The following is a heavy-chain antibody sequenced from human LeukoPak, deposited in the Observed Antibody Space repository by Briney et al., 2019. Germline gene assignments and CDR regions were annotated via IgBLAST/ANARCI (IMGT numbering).Heavy chain of an antibody. CDR3: AGVGDGYNKFVYFQH. CDR1: GGSISSYY. V-gene: IGHV4-59*01. D-gene: IGHD5-24*01. Sequence: SETLSLTCTVSGGSISSYYWSWIRQPPGKGLEWIGYIYYSGSTNYNPSLKSRVTISVDTSKNQFSLKLSSVTAADTAVYYCAGVGDGYNKFVYFQHWGQGTLVTVSS. CDR2: IYYSGST. J-gene: IGHJ1*01.